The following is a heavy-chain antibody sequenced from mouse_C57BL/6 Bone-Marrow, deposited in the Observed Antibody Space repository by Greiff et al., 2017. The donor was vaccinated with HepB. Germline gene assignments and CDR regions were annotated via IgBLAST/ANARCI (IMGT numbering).Heavy chain of an antibody. CDR1: GYTFTDYN. J-gene: IGHJ4*01. D-gene: IGHD1-1*01. V-gene: IGHV1-18*01. CDR3: ARCYYDGSSYYYYAMDH. CDR2: INPNNGGT. Sequence: VQLQQSGPELVKPGASVKIPCKASGYTFTDYNMDWVKQSHGKSLEWIGDINPNNGGTIYNQKFKGKATLTVDKSSSTAYMELRSLTSEDTAVYYCARCYYDGSSYYYYAMDHWGQGTSVTVSS.